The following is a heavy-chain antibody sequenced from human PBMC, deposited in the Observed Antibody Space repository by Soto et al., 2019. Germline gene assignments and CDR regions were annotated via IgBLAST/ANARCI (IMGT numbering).Heavy chain of an antibody. J-gene: IGHJ4*02. V-gene: IGHV2-5*01. Sequence: QITLKESGPTLVKPTQTLTLTCTFSGFSFSARGVGVGWIRQPPGKALEWLALIYWNNDQHYSPSLRSRLTITKDTSKNQVVLTMTNMDPVDTATYYCARWGFTGYNNNYWGQGTLVTVSS. CDR1: GFSFSARGVG. D-gene: IGHD5-12*01. CDR2: IYWNNDQ. CDR3: ARWGFTGYNNNY.